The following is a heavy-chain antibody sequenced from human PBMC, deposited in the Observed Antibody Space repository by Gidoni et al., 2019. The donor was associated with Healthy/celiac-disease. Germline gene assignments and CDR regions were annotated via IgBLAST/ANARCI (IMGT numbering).Heavy chain of an antibody. Sequence: EVQLVESGGGLVQPGRSLRLSCAASGFTFDAYAMHWVRQAPGKGLEWVSGISWNSGSIGYADSVKGRFTISRDNAKNSLYLQMNSLRAEDTALYYCAKDMSPYSSGWYAAFDIWGQGTMVTVSS. J-gene: IGHJ3*02. CDR2: ISWNSGSI. CDR1: GFTFDAYA. D-gene: IGHD6-19*01. CDR3: AKDMSPYSSGWYAAFDI. V-gene: IGHV3-9*01.